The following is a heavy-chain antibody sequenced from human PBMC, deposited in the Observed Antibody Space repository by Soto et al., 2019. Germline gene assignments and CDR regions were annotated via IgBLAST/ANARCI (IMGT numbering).Heavy chain of an antibody. J-gene: IGHJ1*01. V-gene: IGHV3-15*07. CDR2: IQSKTDGGTT. CDR3: TTVSRLDCGGDCYWVPQH. CDR1: GFTFINAW. Sequence: GGSLRLSSAASGFTFINAWMNWVRQAPGKGLEWVGRIQSKTDGGTTDYAAPVKGRFTISRDDSKNTLYLQMSSLKTEDTAVYYCTTVSRLDCGGDCYWVPQHWGQGTLVTVSS. D-gene: IGHD2-21*02.